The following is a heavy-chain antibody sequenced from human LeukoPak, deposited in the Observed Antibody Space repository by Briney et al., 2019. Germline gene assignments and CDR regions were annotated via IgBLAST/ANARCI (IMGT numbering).Heavy chain of an antibody. CDR2: ISYDGSNK. CDR1: GFTFSSYA. D-gene: IGHD3-10*01. J-gene: IGHJ4*01. CDR3: ARYRFGAFDY. Sequence: GRSLRLSCAASGFTFSSYAMHWVRQAPGKGLEWVAVISYDGSNKYYADSVKGRFTISRDNSKNTLYLQMNSLRAEDTAVYYCARYRFGAFDYWGHGTLVIVSS. V-gene: IGHV3-30-3*01.